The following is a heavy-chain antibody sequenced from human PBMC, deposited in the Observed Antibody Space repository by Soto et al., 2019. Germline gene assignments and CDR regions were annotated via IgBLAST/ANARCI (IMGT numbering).Heavy chain of an antibody. CDR3: ARPRTLLGYYYGMDV. V-gene: IGHV1-69*13. Sequence: SVKVSCKASGYTFTSYDINWVRQAPGQGLEWMGGIIPIFGTANYAQKFQGRVTITADESTSTAYMELSSLRSEDTAVYYCARPRTLLGYYYGMDVWGQGTTVTVSS. D-gene: IGHD1-1*01. CDR2: IIPIFGTA. J-gene: IGHJ6*02. CDR1: GYTFTSYD.